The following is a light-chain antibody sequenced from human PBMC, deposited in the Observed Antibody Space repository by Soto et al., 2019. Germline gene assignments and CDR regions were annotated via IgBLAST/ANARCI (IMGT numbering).Light chain of an antibody. CDR3: SSYAGSNNFRV. Sequence: QSALTQPPSASGSPGQSVTISCTGTSSDVGGYNYVSWYQQHPGKAPKLMIYEVSKRPSGVPDRFSGSKSGNTASLTVSGLQAEAEADYYCSSYAGSNNFRVFGGGTQLTVL. V-gene: IGLV2-8*01. J-gene: IGLJ2*01. CDR1: SSDVGGYNY. CDR2: EVS.